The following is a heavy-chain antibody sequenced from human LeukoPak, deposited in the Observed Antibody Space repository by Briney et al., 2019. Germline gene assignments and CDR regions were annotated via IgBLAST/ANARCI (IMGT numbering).Heavy chain of an antibody. CDR1: GGSFSGYY. J-gene: IGHJ4*02. Sequence: KPSETLSLTCAAYGGSFSGYYWSWIRQPPGKGLEWIGEINHSGSTNYNPSLKSRVTISVDTSKNQFSLKLSSVTAADTAVYYCARGSEADYWGQGTLVTVSS. CDR3: ARGSEADY. CDR2: INHSGST. V-gene: IGHV4-34*01.